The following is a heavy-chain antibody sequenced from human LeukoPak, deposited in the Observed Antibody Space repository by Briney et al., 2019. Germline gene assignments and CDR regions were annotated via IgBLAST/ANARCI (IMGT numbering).Heavy chain of an antibody. J-gene: IGHJ5*02. Sequence: ASVKVSCKASGYIFTSYHIHWVRQAPGQGLEWVGIINPSSDGKSYAQRFQGRVTFTRDTSTSTAYMELRSLTSEDTAVYFCARVAVASRSNWFDPWGQGTLVTVSS. CDR1: GYIFTSYH. D-gene: IGHD6-6*01. CDR2: INPSSDGK. V-gene: IGHV1-46*01. CDR3: ARVAVASRSNWFDP.